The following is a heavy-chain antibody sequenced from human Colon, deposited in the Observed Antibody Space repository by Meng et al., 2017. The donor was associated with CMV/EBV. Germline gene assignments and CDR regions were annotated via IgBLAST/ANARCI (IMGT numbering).Heavy chain of an antibody. CDR1: GFTFDDYA. CDR3: VKVEDDFGEPISGAMDV. CDR2: ISWNSGSI. V-gene: IGHV3-9*01. D-gene: IGHD3-10*01. Sequence: GGSLRLSCVASGFTFDDYAMHWVRQVPGKGLEWVSGISWNSGSIAYADSVKGRFTISRDNAKNSLYLQMNSLRAEDTGIYYCVKVEDDFGEPISGAMDVGGQGTTVTVSS. J-gene: IGHJ6*02.